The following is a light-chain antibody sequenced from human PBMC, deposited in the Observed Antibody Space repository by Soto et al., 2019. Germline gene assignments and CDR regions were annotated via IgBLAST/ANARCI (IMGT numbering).Light chain of an antibody. CDR3: SSYTTTSTVV. J-gene: IGLJ2*01. Sequence: QSALTQPAYVSGSPGQSIAISCTGTNSDIGAYNYVSWYQQLPGRAPRLMIYDVSARPSGVSNRFYGSKSGNTASLTISGLQAEDEADYYCSSYTTTSTVVFGGGTKLTGL. CDR2: DVS. CDR1: NSDIGAYNY. V-gene: IGLV2-14*01.